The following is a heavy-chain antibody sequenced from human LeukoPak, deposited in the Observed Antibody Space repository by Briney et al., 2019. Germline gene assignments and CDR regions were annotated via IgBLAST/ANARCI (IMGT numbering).Heavy chain of an antibody. Sequence: SETLSLTCTVSGGSISTYYWSWIRQPPGKGLEWIGYIYYSGNTNYNPSLKSRVTISVDTSKNQFSLKLSSVTAADTAAYYCARHPGIDAFDIWGQGTMVTVSS. D-gene: IGHD3-10*01. V-gene: IGHV4-59*08. CDR2: IYYSGNT. J-gene: IGHJ3*02. CDR1: GGSISTYY. CDR3: ARHPGIDAFDI.